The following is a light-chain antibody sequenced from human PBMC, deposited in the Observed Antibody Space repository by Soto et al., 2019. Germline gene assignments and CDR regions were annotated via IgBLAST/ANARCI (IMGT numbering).Light chain of an antibody. CDR2: GAS. V-gene: IGKV3-20*01. CDR3: QQYGSSPAT. CDR1: QSVSNNY. J-gene: IGKJ1*01. Sequence: EIVLTQSPGTLSLSPGERATPSCRASQSVSNNYLAWYQQKPGQAPRLLIYGASNRATGIPDRFSGSGSGTDFTLTISRLEPEDFAVYYCQQYGSSPATFGQGTKVDIK.